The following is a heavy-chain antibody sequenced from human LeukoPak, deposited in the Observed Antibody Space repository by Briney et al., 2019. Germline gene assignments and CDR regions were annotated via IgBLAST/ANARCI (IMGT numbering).Heavy chain of an antibody. J-gene: IGHJ6*03. CDR1: GFTFTSHG. D-gene: IGHD3-16*01. CDR3: YVHHYYYYMDV. V-gene: IGHV3-74*01. Sequence: GGSLRLSCAASGFTFTSHGMHWVRQAPGKGLVWVSRIDGDGTTANYAESVKGRFTISRDNANNTLYLQINSLSAEDTAVYYCYVHHYYYYMDVWGKGTTVTVSS. CDR2: IDGDGTTA.